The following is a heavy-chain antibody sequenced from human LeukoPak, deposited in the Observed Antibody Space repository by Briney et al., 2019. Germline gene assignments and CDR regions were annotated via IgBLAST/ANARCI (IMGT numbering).Heavy chain of an antibody. D-gene: IGHD2-15*01. CDR2: IYHSGST. V-gene: IGHV4-30-2*01. CDR3: AVVAATTFSDY. CDR1: GGSISSGGYS. J-gene: IGHJ4*02. Sequence: SQTLSLTCAVSGGSISSGGYSWSWIRQPPGKGLEWIGYIYHSGSTYYNPSLKSRVTISVDRSKNQFSLKLSSVTAADTAVYYCAVVAATTFSDYWGQGTLVTVSS.